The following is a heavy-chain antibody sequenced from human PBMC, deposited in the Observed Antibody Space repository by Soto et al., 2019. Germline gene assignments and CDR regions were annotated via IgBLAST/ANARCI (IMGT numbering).Heavy chain of an antibody. D-gene: IGHD6-13*01. CDR2: IKSKTDGGTT. J-gene: IGHJ4*02. CDR3: TTVSSSWYRAYYFDY. CDR1: GFTFSNAW. V-gene: IGHV3-15*01. Sequence: EVQLVESGGGLVKPGGSLRLSCAASGFTFSNAWMSWVRQAPGKGLEWVGRIKSKTDGGTTDYAAPVKGRFTISRDDSKNTLYLQMNSLKTEDTAVYYCTTVSSSWYRAYYFDYWGQGTLVTVSS.